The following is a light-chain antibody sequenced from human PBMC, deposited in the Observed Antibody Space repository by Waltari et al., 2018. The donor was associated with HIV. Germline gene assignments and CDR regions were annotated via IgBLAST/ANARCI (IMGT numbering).Light chain of an antibody. J-gene: IGLJ3*02. CDR3: ASYTITSTLV. CDR1: SSDIATYHY. V-gene: IGLV2-14*01. CDR2: DAN. Sequence: QSALTQPASVSGSLGQSITISCIGTSSDIATYHYVSWYQHHPDQAPRLVIYDANSLPVGVPLRSSGSKSGNTASLTIAGLQAEDEADYYCASYTITSTLVFGGGTKVTVL.